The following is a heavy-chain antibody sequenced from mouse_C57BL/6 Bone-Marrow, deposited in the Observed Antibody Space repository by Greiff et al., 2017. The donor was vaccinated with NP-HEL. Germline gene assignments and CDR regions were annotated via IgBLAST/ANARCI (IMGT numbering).Heavy chain of an antibody. D-gene: IGHD2-4*01. V-gene: IGHV1-59*01. CDR3: ARNDYGFDY. Sequence: QVQLQQPGAELVRPGTSVKLSCKASGYTFTSYWMHWVKQRPGQGLEWIGVIDPSDSYTNYNQKFKGKATLTVDTSSSTAYMQLSSLTSEDSAVYYCARNDYGFDYWGQRTTLTVSS. J-gene: IGHJ2*01. CDR2: IDPSDSYT. CDR1: GYTFTSYW.